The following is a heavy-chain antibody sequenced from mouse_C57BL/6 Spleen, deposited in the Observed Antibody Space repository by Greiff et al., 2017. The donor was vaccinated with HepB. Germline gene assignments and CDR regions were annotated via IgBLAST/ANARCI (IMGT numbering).Heavy chain of an antibody. D-gene: IGHD4-1*01. Sequence: QVQLQQSGAELVKPGASVKISCKASGYAFSSYWMNWVKQRPGKGLEWIGQIYPGDGDTNYNGKFKGKATLTADKSSSTAYMQLSSLTSEDSEVYFCARKGNWDPYFDYWGQGTTLTVSS. CDR3: ARKGNWDPYFDY. CDR2: IYPGDGDT. CDR1: GYAFSSYW. V-gene: IGHV1-80*01. J-gene: IGHJ2*01.